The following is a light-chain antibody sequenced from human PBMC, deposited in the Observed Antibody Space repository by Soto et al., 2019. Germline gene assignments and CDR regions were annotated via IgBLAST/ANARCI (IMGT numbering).Light chain of an antibody. J-gene: IGKJ1*01. CDR3: QHYNNWPRT. V-gene: IGKV3-15*01. CDR1: QSVSST. Sequence: EIVMTRSPATLSVSPGERATLSCRAGQSVSSTLAWSQQNPGQAPRLLTYGTSTRATGIPARFSGSGSGTEFTLTISSLQSEDCAVYYCQHYNNWPRTFGQGTKVEIK. CDR2: GTS.